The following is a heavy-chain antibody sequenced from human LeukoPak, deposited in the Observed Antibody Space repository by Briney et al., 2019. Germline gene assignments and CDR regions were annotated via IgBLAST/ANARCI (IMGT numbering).Heavy chain of an antibody. J-gene: IGHJ4*02. CDR2: MNPNSGNT. D-gene: IGHD3-16*02. V-gene: IGHV1-8*01. CDR3: ARVASGDYVWGSYRPTLDFDY. Sequence: GASVKVSCKASGYTFTSYDINWVRQATGQGLEWMGWMNPNSGNTGYAQKFQGRVTMTRNTSISTAYMELSSLRSEDTAVYYCARVASGDYVWGSYRPTLDFDYWGQGTLVTVSS. CDR1: GYTFTSYD.